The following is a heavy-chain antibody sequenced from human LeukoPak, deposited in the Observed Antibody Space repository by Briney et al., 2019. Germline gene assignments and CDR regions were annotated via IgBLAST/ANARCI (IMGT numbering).Heavy chain of an antibody. V-gene: IGHV3-23*01. CDR3: AWGYCGGGSCYSFDY. J-gene: IGHJ4*02. CDR1: GFTFSSYA. Sequence: PGGSLRLSCAASGFTFSSYAMSWVRQAPGKGLEWVSGISDSGINTYYADSVKGRFTISRDNSKNTLYPQMNSLRAEDTAVYYCAWGYCGGGSCYSFDYWGQGNLVTVS. CDR2: ISDSGINT. D-gene: IGHD2-15*01.